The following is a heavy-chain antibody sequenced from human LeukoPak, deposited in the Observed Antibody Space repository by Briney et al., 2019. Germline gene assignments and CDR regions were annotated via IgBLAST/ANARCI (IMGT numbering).Heavy chain of an antibody. V-gene: IGHV4-34*01. Sequence: SETLSLTCAVYGGSFSGYYWSWIRQPPGKGLEWIGEINHSGSTNYNPSLKSRVTISVDTSKNQFSLKLSSVTAADTAVYYCARGVFSRQSIAANRKYYFDYWGQGTLVTVSS. CDR2: INHSGST. J-gene: IGHJ4*02. CDR1: GGSFSGYY. CDR3: ARGVFSRQSIAANRKYYFDY. D-gene: IGHD6-13*01.